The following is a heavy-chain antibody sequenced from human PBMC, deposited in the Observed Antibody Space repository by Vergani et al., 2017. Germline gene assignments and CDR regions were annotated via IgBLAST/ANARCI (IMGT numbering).Heavy chain of an antibody. CDR1: GGSFSTGGQS. CDR2: IYTSGAT. J-gene: IGHJ5*02. Sequence: QVQLQESGPGLVKPSQTLSLTCTVSGGSFSTGGQSWTWLRQSAGKGLEWIGRIYTSGATNYNPSLRSRAIMSVDASKKRFTLKLTSVTAADTAVYYCARCVRDEGMIYGGTDENWFDPWGQGTLVTVSS. D-gene: IGHD3-22*01. V-gene: IGHV4-61*02. CDR3: ARCVRDEGMIYGGTDENWFDP.